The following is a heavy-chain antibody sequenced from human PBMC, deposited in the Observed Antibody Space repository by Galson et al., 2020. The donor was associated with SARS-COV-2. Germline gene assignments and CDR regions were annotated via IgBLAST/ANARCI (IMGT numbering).Heavy chain of an antibody. J-gene: IGHJ6*02. Sequence: GESLKISCAASGFTFSSYAMHWVRQAPGKGLEWVAVISYDGSNKYYADSVKGRFTIPRDNSKNTLYLQMNSLRAEDTAVYYCARAMGGGYYYGMDVWGQGTTVTVSS. CDR3: ARAMGGGYYYGMDV. CDR2: ISYDGSNK. D-gene: IGHD2-15*01. V-gene: IGHV3-30-3*01. CDR1: GFTFSSYA.